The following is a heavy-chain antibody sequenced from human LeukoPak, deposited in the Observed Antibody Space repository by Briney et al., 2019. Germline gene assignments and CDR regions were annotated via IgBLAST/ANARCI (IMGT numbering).Heavy chain of an antibody. Sequence: SETLSLTCTVSGGSISSSSYYWGWIRQPPGKGLEWIGSIYYSGSTYYNPSLKSRVTISVDTSKNQFSLKLSSVTAADTAVYYCARGEGGSYYGYYFDYWGQGTLVTVSS. D-gene: IGHD1-26*01. V-gene: IGHV4-39*07. CDR1: GGSISSSSYY. CDR3: ARGEGGSYYGYYFDY. J-gene: IGHJ4*02. CDR2: IYYSGST.